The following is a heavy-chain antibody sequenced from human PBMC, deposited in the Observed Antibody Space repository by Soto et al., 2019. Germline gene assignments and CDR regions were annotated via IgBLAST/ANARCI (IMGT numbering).Heavy chain of an antibody. V-gene: IGHV3-48*02. CDR2: ISSTGDLI. CDR3: ATWAIAVGGEGF. J-gene: IGHJ4*02. D-gene: IGHD2-21*01. CDR1: GFTVSDYS. Sequence: GSLRLSCTASGFTVSDYSVNWVRQAPGKGLEWISYISSTGDLILYADSVKGRFTIARDIAKNSMYLQMDSLRDEDSAVYYCATWAIAVGGEGFWGQGALVTVSS.